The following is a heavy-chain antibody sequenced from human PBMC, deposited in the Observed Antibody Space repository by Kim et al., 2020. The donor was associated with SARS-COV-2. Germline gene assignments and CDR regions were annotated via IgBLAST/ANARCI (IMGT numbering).Heavy chain of an antibody. D-gene: IGHD1-26*01. Sequence: ASVKVSCKVSGYTFTGYYMHWVRQAPGQGLEWMGRINPNSGGTNFAQKFQGRVTMTRDTSISTAYMELSRLRSDDTAVYYCASSILEKGYGMDVWGQGTTVTVSS. V-gene: IGHV1-2*06. CDR3: ASSILEKGYGMDV. J-gene: IGHJ6*02. CDR1: GYTFTGYY. CDR2: INPNSGGT.